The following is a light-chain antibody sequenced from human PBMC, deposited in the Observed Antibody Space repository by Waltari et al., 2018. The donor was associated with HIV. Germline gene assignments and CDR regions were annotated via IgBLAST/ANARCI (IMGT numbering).Light chain of an antibody. CDR1: QSVSGSL. CDR3: QHYGNALWT. Sequence: EVVLTQSPGTLSLSPGERATLSCRASQSVSGSLFVWYQQKPGQSPRLLLYGASSRATGIPDRFSGSGSGTDFTLTISRLEPEDVAVYYCQHYGNALWTFGPGTKVEIK. V-gene: IGKV3-20*01. J-gene: IGKJ1*01. CDR2: GAS.